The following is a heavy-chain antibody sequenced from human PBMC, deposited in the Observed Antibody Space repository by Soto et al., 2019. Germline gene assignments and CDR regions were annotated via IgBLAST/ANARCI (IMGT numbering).Heavy chain of an antibody. CDR2: IDPSDSYT. CDR1: RNNLTNYC. V-gene: IGHV5-10-1*01. J-gene: IGHJ5*02. CDR3: STTIRNDNCCCP. Sequence: GESLKISCKGSRNNLTNYCITWVRQMPWKGLEWMGRIDPSDSYTKYSPSFQGHVTISADKSISTAYLKWTSLKASDTAMYYCSTTIRNDNCCCPWGQGSLVTVYS. D-gene: IGHD1-20*01.